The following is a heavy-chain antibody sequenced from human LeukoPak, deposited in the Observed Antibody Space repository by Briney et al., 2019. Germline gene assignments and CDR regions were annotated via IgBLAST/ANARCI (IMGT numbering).Heavy chain of an antibody. D-gene: IGHD6-19*01. CDR2: ISYDGSNK. V-gene: IGHV3-30*03. Sequence: QPGESLRLSCATSGFIFSSYGMHWVRQAPGKGLEWVAVISYDGSNKYYADSVKGRFTISRDNSKNTLYLQMNSLRAEDTAVYYCARVGIAVAGDYYYYYMDVWGKGTTVTVSS. CDR1: GFIFSSYG. CDR3: ARVGIAVAGDYYYYYMDV. J-gene: IGHJ6*03.